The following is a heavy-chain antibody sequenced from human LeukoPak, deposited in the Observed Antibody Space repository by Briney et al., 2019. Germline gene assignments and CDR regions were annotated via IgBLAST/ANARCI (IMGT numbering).Heavy chain of an antibody. CDR3: ARHGCGIAVAEGVWVY. CDR2: IYYSGST. D-gene: IGHD6-19*01. Sequence: SETLSLTCTVSGGSISSSSYYWGWIRQPPGKGLEWSGRIYYSGSTYYNPSLKSRVTISVDTYKYQFSLKLSTVTAADTAVYYCARHGCGIAVAEGVWVYWGQGTLVTVSS. J-gene: IGHJ4*02. V-gene: IGHV4-39*01. CDR1: GGSISSSSYY.